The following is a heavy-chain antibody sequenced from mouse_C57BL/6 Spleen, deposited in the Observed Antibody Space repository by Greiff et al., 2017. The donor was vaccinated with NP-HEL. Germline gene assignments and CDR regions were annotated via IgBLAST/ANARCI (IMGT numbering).Heavy chain of an antibody. CDR3: AREGDSSGYLYYAMDY. D-gene: IGHD3-2*02. CDR1: GYSITSGYY. V-gene: IGHV3-6*01. J-gene: IGHJ4*01. Sequence: ESGPGLVKPSQSLSLTCSVTGYSITSGYYWNWIRQFPGNKLEWMGYISYDGSNNYNPSLKNRISITRDTSKNQFFLKLNSVTTEDTATYYCAREGDSSGYLYYAMDYWGQGTSVTVSS. CDR2: ISYDGSN.